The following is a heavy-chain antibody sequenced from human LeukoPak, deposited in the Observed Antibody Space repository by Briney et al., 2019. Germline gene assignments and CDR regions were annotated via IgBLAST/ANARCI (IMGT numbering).Heavy chain of an antibody. CDR3: AREGSRSYGDY. CDR2: ISGSGDDT. V-gene: IGHV3-23*01. Sequence: GGSLRLSCAASGFTFRSYVMNWVRQAPGKGLEWVSTISGSGDDTWYADSVKGRFTISRDNSKSTLYLQMNSLRAEDTAVYYCAREGSRSYGDYWGQGTLVTVSS. D-gene: IGHD1-26*01. CDR1: GFTFRSYV. J-gene: IGHJ4*02.